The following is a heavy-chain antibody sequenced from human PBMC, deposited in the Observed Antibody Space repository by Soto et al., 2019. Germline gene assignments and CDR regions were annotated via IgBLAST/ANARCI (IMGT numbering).Heavy chain of an antibody. Sequence: GGSLRLSCAASGFTFSSYSMNWVRQAPGKGLEWVSSISSSSSYIYYADSVKGRFTISRGNAKNSLYLQMNSLRAEDTAVYYCARRYDFWSTRLGYYYGMDVWRQGTRVTVSS. CDR3: ARRYDFWSTRLGYYYGMDV. V-gene: IGHV3-21*01. CDR2: ISSSSSYI. CDR1: GFTFSSYS. J-gene: IGHJ6*02. D-gene: IGHD3-3*01.